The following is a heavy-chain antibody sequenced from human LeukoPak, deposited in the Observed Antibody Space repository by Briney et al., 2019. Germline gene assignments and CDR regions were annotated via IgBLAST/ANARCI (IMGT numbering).Heavy chain of an antibody. J-gene: IGHJ6*02. CDR2: INPSGGST. CDR1: GYTFTGYY. Sequence: ASVKVSCKASGYTFTGYYMHWVRPAPGQGLEWMGIINPSGGSTSCAQKFQGRVTMTRDTSTSTVYMELSSLRSEDTAVYYCARGWTVTPYYYYYGMDVWGQGTTVTVSS. V-gene: IGHV1-46*01. D-gene: IGHD4-17*01. CDR3: ARGWTVTPYYYYYGMDV.